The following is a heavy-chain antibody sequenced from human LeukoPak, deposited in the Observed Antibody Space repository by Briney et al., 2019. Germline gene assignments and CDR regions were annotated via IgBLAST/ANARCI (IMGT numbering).Heavy chain of an antibody. CDR3: ARMGSGSYYYYGMDV. Sequence: GASVKVSCKASGYTFTSYDINWVRQATGQGLEWMGWMNPNSGNTGYAQKFQGRVTMTRNTSISTACMELSSLRSEDTAVYYCARMGSGSYYYYGMDVWGQGTTVTVSS. CDR2: MNPNSGNT. D-gene: IGHD3-10*01. J-gene: IGHJ6*02. V-gene: IGHV1-8*01. CDR1: GYTFTSYD.